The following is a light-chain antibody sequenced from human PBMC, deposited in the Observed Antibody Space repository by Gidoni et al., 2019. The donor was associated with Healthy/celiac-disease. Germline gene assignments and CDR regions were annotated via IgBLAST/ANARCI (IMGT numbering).Light chain of an antibody. V-gene: IGKV3-20*01. Sequence: EIVLTQSPGTLSLSPGERATLSCRASQSVSSSYLAWYQQKPGQAPRLLIHGASSRATGIPDRFSGSGSGTDFTLTISRLEPEDFAVYYCQQYGSSFITFGQGTRLEIK. J-gene: IGKJ5*01. CDR2: GAS. CDR3: QQYGSSFIT. CDR1: QSVSSSY.